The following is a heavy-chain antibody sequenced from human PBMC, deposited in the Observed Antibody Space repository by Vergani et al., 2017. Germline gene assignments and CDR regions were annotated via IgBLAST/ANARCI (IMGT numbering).Heavy chain of an antibody. V-gene: IGHV4-38-2*01. CDR3: ARSQGDYWYCDL. CDR1: GYSIGSGFY. D-gene: IGHD2-21*01. CDR2: IHNRGTT. Sequence: QVRLEESGPGLVKPSETLSLTCSVSGYSIGSGFYWAWIRQSPGEGLQWLTSIHNRGTTYHNPSLKSRVSVSLDTSKNRFSLNLTSLTATDTAVYYCARSQGDYWYCDLWGPGALVTVAS. J-gene: IGHJ2*01.